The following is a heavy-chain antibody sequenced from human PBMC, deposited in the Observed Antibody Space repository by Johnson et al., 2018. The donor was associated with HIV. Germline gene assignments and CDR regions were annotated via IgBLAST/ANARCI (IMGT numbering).Heavy chain of an antibody. J-gene: IGHJ3*02. D-gene: IGHD1-26*01. CDR2: ISWNSDDI. CDR3: AREATDAYGGLVGATTLGIQPAAFDI. CDR1: GLSFTGAW. V-gene: IGHV3-11*05. Sequence: QVQLVESGGGLVKPGGSLTLYCAVSGLSFTGAWVSWVRQAPGKGLEWVSGISWNSDDIGYAVSVKGRFSISRDNAKNSLYLQMNSLRAEDTAVYDCAREATDAYGGLVGATTLGIQPAAFDIWGQGTMVTVYS.